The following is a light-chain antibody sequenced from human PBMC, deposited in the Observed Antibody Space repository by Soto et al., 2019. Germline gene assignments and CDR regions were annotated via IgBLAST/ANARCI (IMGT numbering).Light chain of an antibody. CDR1: SSDVGGYNY. V-gene: IGLV2-14*01. CDR2: EVS. Sequence: QSALTQPASVSGSPGQSITISCTGTSSDVGGYNYVSWYQQHPGKAPKLMIYEVSNRPSGVSNRFSGSKSGNTASLTISGLQAEDEADYYCSSYTSSSIRVFGNGTKVT. J-gene: IGLJ1*01. CDR3: SSYTSSSIRV.